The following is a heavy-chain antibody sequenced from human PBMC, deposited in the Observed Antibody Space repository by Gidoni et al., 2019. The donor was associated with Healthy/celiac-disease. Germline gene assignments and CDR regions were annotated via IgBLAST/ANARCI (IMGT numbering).Heavy chain of an antibody. CDR2: ISGSGGST. J-gene: IGHJ4*02. CDR3: AKPSSRGYIAPLQLMPFDY. Sequence: EVQLLESGGGLVQPGGSLRLSCAASGFTFISYAMSWVRQAPGKGLEWVSAISGSGGSTYYADSVKGRFTISRDNSKNTLYLQMNSLRAEDTAVYYCAKPSSRGYIAPLQLMPFDYWGQGTLVTVSS. D-gene: IGHD5-12*01. V-gene: IGHV3-23*01. CDR1: GFTFISYA.